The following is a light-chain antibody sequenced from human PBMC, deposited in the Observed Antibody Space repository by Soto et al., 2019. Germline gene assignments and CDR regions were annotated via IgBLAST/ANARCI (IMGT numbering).Light chain of an antibody. V-gene: IGKV2-30*01. CDR2: QVS. CDR1: QSLVYTNGATY. CDR3: QQCHATPLT. Sequence: DVVMTQSPLSLPVTLGQPASISCRSSQSLVYTNGATYLNWFQQRPGQSPRRLIYQVSYRDSGVPDRFSGSGYGTDFTLTITTLQPEDVGIYYCQQCHATPLTFGQGTRLEIK. J-gene: IGKJ5*01.